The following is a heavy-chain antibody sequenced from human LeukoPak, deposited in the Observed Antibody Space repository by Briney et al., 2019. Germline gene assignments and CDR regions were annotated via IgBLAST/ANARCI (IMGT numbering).Heavy chain of an antibody. D-gene: IGHD3-22*01. Sequence: SETLSLTCALYGGSCSGCHWTWTRQSPGKGLEWIGDINPSGSTYYNPSLKSRLTISVDTSKNQFSLKLRSVTAADTAVYYCTRGRHDITMIVVVMTSVSYYLDVWGKGTTVTVS. CDR1: GGSCSGCH. CDR3: TRGRHDITMIVVVMTSVSYYLDV. V-gene: IGHV4-34*01. J-gene: IGHJ6*03. CDR2: INPSGST.